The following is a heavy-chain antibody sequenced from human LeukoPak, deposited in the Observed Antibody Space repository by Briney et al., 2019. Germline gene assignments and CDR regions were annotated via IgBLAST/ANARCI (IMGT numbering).Heavy chain of an antibody. CDR2: IKHKAEGGTI. Sequence: GGSLRLSCAASGFTFSNAYMTWVRQAPGKGLEWVGRIKHKAEGGTIDYAAPVKGRFTISRDDSTSTLYLQMNSLRTEDTAVYYCGTGSAFDIWGPGTMVTVSS. V-gene: IGHV3-15*01. CDR1: GFTFSNAY. J-gene: IGHJ3*02. CDR3: GTGSAFDI. D-gene: IGHD1-1*01.